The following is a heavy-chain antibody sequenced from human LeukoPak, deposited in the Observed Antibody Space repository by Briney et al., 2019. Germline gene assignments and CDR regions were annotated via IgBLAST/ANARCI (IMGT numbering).Heavy chain of an antibody. V-gene: IGHV3-23*01. Sequence: PGGSLRLSCVASGFTFSTYGMTWVRQAPGKGLEWVSAIRGSGGITYYADSVKGRFTISRDSSKNTLYLQMNGLRAEETAVYYCAKGAPFGSSRYVDYWGQGTLVTVSS. CDR3: AKGAPFGSSRYVDY. J-gene: IGHJ4*02. CDR2: IRGSGGIT. D-gene: IGHD6-13*01. CDR1: GFTFSTYG.